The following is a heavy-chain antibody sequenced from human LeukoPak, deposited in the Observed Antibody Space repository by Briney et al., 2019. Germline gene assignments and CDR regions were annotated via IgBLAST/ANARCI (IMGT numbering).Heavy chain of an antibody. D-gene: IGHD3-22*01. CDR3: AKLQDFYDNSGYSYFDN. V-gene: IGHV3-23*01. Sequence: SGGSLRLSCAASGFTFSNYAMSWVRQAPGKGPEWVSSITGNALNTYQADFIKGRFTISRDDSKNTLYLHLSSLRVEDTAVYYCAKLQDFYDNSGYSYFDNWGQGTLVTVSS. CDR2: ITGNALNT. J-gene: IGHJ4*02. CDR1: GFTFSNYA.